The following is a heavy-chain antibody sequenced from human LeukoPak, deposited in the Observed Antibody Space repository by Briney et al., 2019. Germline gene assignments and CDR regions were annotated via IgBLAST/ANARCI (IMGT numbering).Heavy chain of an antibody. V-gene: IGHV1-8*03. J-gene: IGHJ5*02. D-gene: IGHD4-23*01. Sequence: GASVKVSCKASGYTFTGYYMHWVRQAPGQGLEWMGWINPNSGNTGYAQKFQGRVTITRNTSISAAYMELSSLRSEDTAVYYCARGSTVVRSWFDPWGQGTLVTVSS. CDR1: GYTFTGYY. CDR2: INPNSGNT. CDR3: ARGSTVVRSWFDP.